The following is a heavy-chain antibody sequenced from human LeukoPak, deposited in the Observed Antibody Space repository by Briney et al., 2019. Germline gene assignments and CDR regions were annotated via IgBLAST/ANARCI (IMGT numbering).Heavy chain of an antibody. J-gene: IGHJ4*02. CDR3: AKDLQDIVVVVAATLFDY. Sequence: GGSLRLSCAAPGFTFSTYAMSWVRQAPGKGLQWLSAISGSGGSTFYADSVTGRFTISRDNSKNTLYLQMNSLRAEDTAVYYCAKDLQDIVVVVAATLFDYWGQGTLVTVSS. CDR2: ISGSGGST. CDR1: GFTFSTYA. D-gene: IGHD2-15*01. V-gene: IGHV3-23*01.